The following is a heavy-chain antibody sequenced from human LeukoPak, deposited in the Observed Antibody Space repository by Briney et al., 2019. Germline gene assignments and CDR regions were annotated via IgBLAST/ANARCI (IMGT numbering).Heavy chain of an antibody. CDR2: ISGSGGST. D-gene: IGHD6-13*01. CDR1: GFTFSSYA. Sequence: SGGSLRLSCAASGFTFSSYAMSWVRQAPGKGLEWVSAISGSGGSTYYADSVKGRFTISRDNSKNTLYLQMNSLRAEDTAVYYCAKGQYSSSWYGRNYYYYGMDVWGQGTTVTVSS. J-gene: IGHJ6*02. V-gene: IGHV3-23*01. CDR3: AKGQYSSSWYGRNYYYYGMDV.